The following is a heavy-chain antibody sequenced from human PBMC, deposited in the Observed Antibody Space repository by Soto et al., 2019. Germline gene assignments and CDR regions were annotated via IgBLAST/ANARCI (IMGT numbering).Heavy chain of an antibody. D-gene: IGHD6-13*01. CDR3: ARGTSWQLPFDY. Sequence: QVQLQESGPGLVKPSETLSLTCTVSSDSISSYYWSWIRQPPGKRLEWIGYISYSGSTDYNPSLQSRVTISGDTSQNQFSLKVSSVTAADTAVYYCARGTSWQLPFDYWGQGTLVTVSS. V-gene: IGHV4-59*01. J-gene: IGHJ4*02. CDR1: SDSISSYY. CDR2: ISYSGST.